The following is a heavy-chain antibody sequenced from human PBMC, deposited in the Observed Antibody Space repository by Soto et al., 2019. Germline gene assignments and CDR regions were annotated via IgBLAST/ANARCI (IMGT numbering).Heavy chain of an antibody. CDR3: AKPPDEYSYEMGYYYGMDV. CDR1: GFTFSSYG. CDR2: ISYDGSNK. Sequence: GGSLRLSCAASGFTFSSYGMHWVRQAPGKGLEWVAVISYDGSNKYYADSVKGRFTISRDNSKNTLYLQMNSLRAEDTAVYYCAKPPDEYSYEMGYYYGMDVWGQGTTVTVSS. J-gene: IGHJ6*02. V-gene: IGHV3-30*18. D-gene: IGHD5-18*01.